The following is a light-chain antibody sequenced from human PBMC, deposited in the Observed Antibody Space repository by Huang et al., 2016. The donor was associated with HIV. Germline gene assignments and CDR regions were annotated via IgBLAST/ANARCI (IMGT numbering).Light chain of an antibody. CDR3: QQYHNWPPYT. V-gene: IGKV3-15*01. CDR2: GAS. Sequence: EILLTQSPATLSVSPGERVTRSCRASQSISNNLAWYQQKPGQAPRLRIYGASTRATAIPARFSGSASGTEFTLTISSLQSEDFAVYYCQQYHNWPPYTFGQGTKLEI. CDR1: QSISNN. J-gene: IGKJ2*01.